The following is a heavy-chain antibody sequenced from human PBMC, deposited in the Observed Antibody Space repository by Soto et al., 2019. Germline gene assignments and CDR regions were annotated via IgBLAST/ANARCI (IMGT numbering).Heavy chain of an antibody. CDR1: GGSISGYY. CDR3: ARDLGIFGVVIPPSNYGMDV. CDR2: IYTSGST. D-gene: IGHD3-3*01. Sequence: PSETLSLTCTVSGGSISGYYWSWIRQPAGKGLEWIGRIYTSGSTNYNPSLKSRVTMSVDTSKNQFSLKLSSVTAADTAVYYCARDLGIFGVVIPPSNYGMDVWGQGTTVTVSS. V-gene: IGHV4-4*07. J-gene: IGHJ6*02.